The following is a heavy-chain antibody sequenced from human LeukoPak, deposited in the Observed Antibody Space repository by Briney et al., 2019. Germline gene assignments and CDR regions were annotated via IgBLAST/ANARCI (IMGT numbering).Heavy chain of an antibody. CDR3: AKDLGRYSSSLI. CDR1: GFTFSSYG. J-gene: IGHJ4*02. V-gene: IGHV3-30*18. CDR2: ISYDGSHK. Sequence: PGTSLRLSSAASGFTFSSYGMHWVRQAPGKGLEWVAVISYDGSHKYYADSVKGRFTISRGNSKSTLYLQMNSLRAEDTAVYYCAKDLGRYSSSLIWGQGTLVTVSS. D-gene: IGHD6-13*01.